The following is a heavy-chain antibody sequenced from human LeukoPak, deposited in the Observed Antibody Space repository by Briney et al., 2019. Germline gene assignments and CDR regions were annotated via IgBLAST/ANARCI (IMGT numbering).Heavy chain of an antibody. J-gene: IGHJ4*02. Sequence: PGGSRRLSCAASGFTFINSWMAWVRQAPGKGLEWVANIKQDGSTKHYADSLKGRFTISRDNPKNSLYLQMNSLRADDTAVYYCARDTDGSLDYWGQGILVTVAS. D-gene: IGHD1-26*01. V-gene: IGHV3-7*01. CDR2: IKQDGSTK. CDR3: ARDTDGSLDY. CDR1: GFTFINSW.